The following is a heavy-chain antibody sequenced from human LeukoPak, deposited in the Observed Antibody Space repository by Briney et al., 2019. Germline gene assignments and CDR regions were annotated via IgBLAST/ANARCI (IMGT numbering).Heavy chain of an antibody. CDR2: IFYSGST. CDR3: ARGVDYGGNSRHFDY. V-gene: IGHV4-59*08. CDR1: GGSISSYY. Sequence: SETLSLTCTVSGGSISSYYWSWIRQPPGKGLEWIGYIFYSGSTNYNPSLKSRVTISIDTSKNHFSLKLNSVTAADTAVYYCARGVDYGGNSRHFDYWGQGTLVTVSS. J-gene: IGHJ4*02. D-gene: IGHD4-23*01.